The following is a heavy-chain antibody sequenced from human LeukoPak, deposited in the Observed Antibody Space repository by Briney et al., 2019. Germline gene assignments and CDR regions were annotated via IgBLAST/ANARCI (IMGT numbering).Heavy chain of an antibody. D-gene: IGHD1-26*01. CDR3: ASPEMGATTSGAFDI. V-gene: IGHV3-30*02. Sequence: GGSLRLSCAASGFTFSSYGMHWVRQAPGKGLEWVAFIRYDGSNKYYADSVKGRFTISRDNSKNTLYLQMNSLRAEDTAVYYCASPEMGATTSGAFDIWGQGTMVTVSS. CDR2: IRYDGSNK. CDR1: GFTFSSYG. J-gene: IGHJ3*02.